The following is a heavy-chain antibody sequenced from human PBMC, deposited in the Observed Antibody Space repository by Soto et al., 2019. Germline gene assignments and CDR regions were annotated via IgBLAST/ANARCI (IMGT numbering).Heavy chain of an antibody. D-gene: IGHD2-15*01. V-gene: IGHV2-5*02. CDR1: GFSLSTSGVG. CDR3: AHVLVVVANYGMDV. Sequence: SGPTLVNPTQTLTLTCTFSGFSLSTSGVGVSWIRQPPGKALEWLALIYWDDDKRYSPSLTSRLTITKDTSKNKVVLTMTNMDPVDTATYYCAHVLVVVANYGMDVWGQGTTVTVSS. CDR2: IYWDDDK. J-gene: IGHJ6*02.